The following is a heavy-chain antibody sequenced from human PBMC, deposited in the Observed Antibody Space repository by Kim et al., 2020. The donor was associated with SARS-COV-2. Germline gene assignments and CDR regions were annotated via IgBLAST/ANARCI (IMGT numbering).Heavy chain of an antibody. CDR2: IIPIFGTA. CDR1: GGTFSSYA. J-gene: IGHJ4*02. Sequence: SVKVSCKASGGTFSSYAISWVRQAPGQGLEWMGGIIPIFGTANYAQKFQGRVTITADKSTSTAYMELSSLRSEDTAVYYCARDDNYDILTGSPSFDYWGQGTLVTVSS. CDR3: ARDDNYDILTGSPSFDY. D-gene: IGHD3-9*01. V-gene: IGHV1-69*06.